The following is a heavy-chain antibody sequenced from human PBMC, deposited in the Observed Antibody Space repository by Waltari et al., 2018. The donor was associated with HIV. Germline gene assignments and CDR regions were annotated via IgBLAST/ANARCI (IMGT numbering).Heavy chain of an antibody. CDR2: ISYDGSNK. CDR3: FPDQTKYSSSSFDY. Sequence: QVQLVESGGGVVQPGRSLRLSCAASGFTFSSYGTHWVRQAPGKGLEWVAVISYDGSNKYYADSVKGRFTISRDNSKNTLYLQMNSLRAEDTAVYYCFPDQTKYSSSSFDYWGQGTLVTVSS. V-gene: IGHV3-30*03. D-gene: IGHD6-6*01. CDR1: GFTFSSYG. J-gene: IGHJ4*02.